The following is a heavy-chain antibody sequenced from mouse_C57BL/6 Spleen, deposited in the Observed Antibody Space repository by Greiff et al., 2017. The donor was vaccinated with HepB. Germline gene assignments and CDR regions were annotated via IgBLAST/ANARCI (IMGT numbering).Heavy chain of an antibody. CDR1: GFTFSDYY. J-gene: IGHJ1*03. CDR3: ARQDNWYFDV. V-gene: IGHV5-12*01. CDR2: ISNGGGST. Sequence: EVKLVESGGGLVQPGGSLKLSCAASGFTFSDYYMYWVRQTPEKRLEWVAYISNGGGSTYYPDTVKGRFTISRDNAKNTLYLQMSRLKSEDTAMYYCARQDNWYFDVWGTGTTVTVSS.